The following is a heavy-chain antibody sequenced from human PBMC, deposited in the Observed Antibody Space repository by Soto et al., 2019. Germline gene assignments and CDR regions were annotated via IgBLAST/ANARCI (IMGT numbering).Heavy chain of an antibody. V-gene: IGHV4-31*03. D-gene: IGHD3-10*01. CDR3: ARVRARIWFGELSA. CDR2: IYYSGST. J-gene: IGHJ5*02. Sequence: PSETLSLTCTVSGGSISSGGYYWSWIRQHPGKGLEWIGYIYYSGSTYYNPSLKSRVTTSVDTSKNQFSLKLSSVTAADTAVYYCARVRARIWFGELSAWGQGTLVTVSS. CDR1: GGSISSGGYY.